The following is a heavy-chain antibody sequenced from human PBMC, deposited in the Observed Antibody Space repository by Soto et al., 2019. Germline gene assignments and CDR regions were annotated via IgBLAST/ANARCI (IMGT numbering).Heavy chain of an antibody. J-gene: IGHJ6*02. CDR2: IDPSDSYT. D-gene: IGHD3-10*01. CDR3: ARSLTAELLWCGELPLDYYYGMDV. CDR1: GYSFTSYW. V-gene: IGHV5-10-1*01. Sequence: PGESLKISCKGSGYSFTSYWISWGRQMPGKSLEWMGRIDPSDSYTNYSPSFQGHVTISADKSISTAYLQWSSLKASDTAMYYCARSLTAELLWCGELPLDYYYGMDVWGQGTTVTVSS.